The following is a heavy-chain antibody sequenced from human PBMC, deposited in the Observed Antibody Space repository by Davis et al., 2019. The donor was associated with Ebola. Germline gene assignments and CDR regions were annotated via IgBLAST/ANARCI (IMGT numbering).Heavy chain of an antibody. J-gene: IGHJ4*02. D-gene: IGHD3-22*01. V-gene: IGHV1-46*01. Sequence: ASVKVSCKASGYTFTNYYMHWVRQAPGQGLEWMGMINPNDGRTIYAQKFQGRVTVTRDTSTSTIYMELSGLSSEDTAVYYCARAIYYYDSSGYSDYWGQGTLVTVSS. CDR3: ARAIYYYDSSGYSDY. CDR1: GYTFTNYY. CDR2: INPNDGRT.